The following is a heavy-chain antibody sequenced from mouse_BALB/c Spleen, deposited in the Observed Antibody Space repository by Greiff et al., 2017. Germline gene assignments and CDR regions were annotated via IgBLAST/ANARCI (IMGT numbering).Heavy chain of an antibody. CDR2: ISSGGGNT. V-gene: IGHV5-9*03. CDR3: ARYQDYYAMDY. J-gene: IGHJ4*01. CDR1: GFTFSSYT. Sequence: EVKLEESGGGLVKPGGSLKLSCAASGFTFSSYTMSWVRQTPEKRLEWVATISSGGGNTYYPDSVKGRFTISRDNAKNNLYLQMSSLRSEDTALYYCARYQDYYAMDYWGQGTSVTVSS.